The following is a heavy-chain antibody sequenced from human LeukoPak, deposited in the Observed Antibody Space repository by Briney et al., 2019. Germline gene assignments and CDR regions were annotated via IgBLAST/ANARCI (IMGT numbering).Heavy chain of an antibody. Sequence: GGSLRLSCAASGFTFSDYYMHWVRQAPGKGLLWISHINGDGSRTGYADSVKGRFTISRDNAKNILYLQMNSLRAEDTAVYYCARISYDSSGYYDYWGQGTLVTVSS. J-gene: IGHJ4*02. V-gene: IGHV3-74*01. CDR2: INGDGSRT. CDR3: ARISYDSSGYYDY. CDR1: GFTFSDYY. D-gene: IGHD3-22*01.